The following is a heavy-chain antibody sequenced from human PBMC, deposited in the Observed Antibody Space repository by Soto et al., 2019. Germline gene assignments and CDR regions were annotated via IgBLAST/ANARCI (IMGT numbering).Heavy chain of an antibody. D-gene: IGHD1-26*01. Sequence: SETLSLTCAVYGGSFSGYYWSWIRQPPGKGLEWIGEINHSGSTNYNPSLKSRVTISVDTSKNQFSLKLSSVTAADTAVYYRARGLGGSYYLYYFDYWGQGTLVTVSS. CDR3: ARGLGGSYYLYYFDY. J-gene: IGHJ4*02. CDR2: INHSGST. V-gene: IGHV4-34*01. CDR1: GGSFSGYY.